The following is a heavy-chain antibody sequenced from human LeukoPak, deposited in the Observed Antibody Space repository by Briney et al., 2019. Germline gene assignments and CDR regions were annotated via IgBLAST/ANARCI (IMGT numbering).Heavy chain of an antibody. V-gene: IGHV4-34*01. Sequence: SETLSLTCAVYGGSFSGYYWSWIRQPPGKGLEWIGGINHSGSTNYNPSLKSRVTISVDTSKNQFSLKLSSVTAADTAVYYCARLLNRWYYYYMDVWGKGTTVTVSS. D-gene: IGHD5-24*01. CDR3: ARLLNRWYYYYMDV. CDR2: INHSGST. J-gene: IGHJ6*03. CDR1: GGSFSGYY.